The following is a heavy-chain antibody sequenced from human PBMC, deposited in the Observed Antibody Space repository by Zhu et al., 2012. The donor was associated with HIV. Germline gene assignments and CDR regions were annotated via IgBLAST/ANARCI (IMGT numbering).Heavy chain of an antibody. V-gene: IGHV4-39*01. Sequence: QVQLQESGPGLVKPSETLSLTCTVSGGSISSSSYYWGWIRQPPGKGLEWIGSIFYSGSTFYNPSFESRVTISVDTSKNQFSLKLSSVTAADSAVFYCARHVQSNGAFGELFSYMDVWGXGTTVTVSS. J-gene: IGHJ6*03. D-gene: IGHD3-10*01. CDR3: ARHVQSNGAFGELFSYMDV. CDR1: GGSISSSSYY. CDR2: IFYSGST.